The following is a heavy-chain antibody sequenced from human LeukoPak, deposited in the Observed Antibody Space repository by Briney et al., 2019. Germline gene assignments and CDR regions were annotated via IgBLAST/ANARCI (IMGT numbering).Heavy chain of an antibody. CDR3: VRDMFGGRDY. V-gene: IGHV3-74*01. CDR1: GFTFSSYW. D-gene: IGHD3-10*02. J-gene: IGHJ4*02. CDR2: INEDGGAT. Sequence: GSLRLSCAASGFTFSSYWMHWVRQVPGKGLVWVSRINEDGGATSNADSVKGRFTISRDNAKNALYLQMNSLRAEDTAVYYCVRDMFGGRDYWGQGTLVTVSS.